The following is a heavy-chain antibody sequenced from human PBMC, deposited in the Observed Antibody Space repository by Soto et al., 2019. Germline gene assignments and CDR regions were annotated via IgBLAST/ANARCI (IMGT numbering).Heavy chain of an antibody. CDR1: GFVFSTYS. CDR2: ISSSSSTI. J-gene: IGHJ4*02. D-gene: IGHD2-15*01. V-gene: IGHV3-48*02. Sequence: EVQLVESGGGLVQPGGSLRLSCAASGFVFSTYSMNWVRQAPGKGLEWVSYISSSSSTIYYADSVQGRFTISRDNAKNSLYLQVNTLRDEDTAVYYCARPAGRVAAFDYWGQGTRVTGSS. CDR3: ARPAGRVAAFDY.